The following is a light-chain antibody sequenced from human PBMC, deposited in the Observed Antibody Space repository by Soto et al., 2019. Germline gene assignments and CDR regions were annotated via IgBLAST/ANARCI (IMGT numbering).Light chain of an antibody. J-gene: IGKJ2*01. V-gene: IGKV3-15*01. CDR1: QSVNNN. Sequence: EIILTQSPASLSVSPGERATLSCRASQSVNNNLAWYQQKPGQAPRLLIYGASTRFTGILGRFRGSGSWTEFTLSNASLQSEDFVDYCCQQYNYLPPDTFGHGTKRQI. CDR3: QQYNYLPPDT. CDR2: GAS.